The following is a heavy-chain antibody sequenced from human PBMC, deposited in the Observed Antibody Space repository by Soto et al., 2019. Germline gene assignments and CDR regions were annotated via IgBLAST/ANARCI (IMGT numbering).Heavy chain of an antibody. Sequence: QVQLVQSGAEVKKPGSSVKVSCKASGGTFSSYTISWVRQAPGQGLEWMGRILPILGIANYAQKFQGSVTITADKSTSTAYMELSSLRSEDTAVYYCGRGGYGYNPFDYWGQGTLVTVSS. CDR3: GRGGYGYNPFDY. CDR1: GGTFSSYT. CDR2: ILPILGIA. J-gene: IGHJ4*02. V-gene: IGHV1-69*02. D-gene: IGHD5-12*01.